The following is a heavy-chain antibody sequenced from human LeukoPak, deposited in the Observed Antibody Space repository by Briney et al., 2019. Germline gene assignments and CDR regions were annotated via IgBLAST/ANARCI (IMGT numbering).Heavy chain of an antibody. J-gene: IGHJ3*02. CDR3: AKDLETDLIMVRGGGVGFDI. CDR2: ISWDGGST. Sequence: GGSLRLSCAASGFTFDDYTMHWVRQAPGKGLEWVSLISWDGGSTYYADSVKGRFTISRDNSKNSLYLQMNSLRTEDTALYYCAKDLETDLIMVRGGGVGFDIWGQGTMVTVSS. D-gene: IGHD3-10*01. CDR1: GFTFDDYT. V-gene: IGHV3-43*01.